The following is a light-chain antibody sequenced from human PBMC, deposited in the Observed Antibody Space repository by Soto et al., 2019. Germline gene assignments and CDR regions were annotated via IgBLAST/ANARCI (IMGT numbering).Light chain of an antibody. CDR1: QSVSSK. Sequence: IGMTQSPATLSVSPGERATLSCRASQSVSSKLAWYQQKPGQAPRVLIYGASTRATGIPDRFSGSGSGTEFALTISSLQSEDFAVYYCQQYNDWPPTWTFGQGTRVEIK. CDR2: GAS. J-gene: IGKJ1*01. CDR3: QQYNDWPPTWT. V-gene: IGKV3-15*01.